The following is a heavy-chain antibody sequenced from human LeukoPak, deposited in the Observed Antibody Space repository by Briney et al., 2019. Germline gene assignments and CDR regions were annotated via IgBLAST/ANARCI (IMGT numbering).Heavy chain of an antibody. V-gene: IGHV3-30*03. D-gene: IGHD3-22*01. CDR2: ISYDGSNK. J-gene: IGHJ4*02. CDR3: ASSGGVALYYYDSSGNFDY. CDR1: GFTFSSYG. Sequence: GGSLRLSCAASGFTFSSYGMHWVRQAPGKGLEWVAVISYDGSNKYYADSVKGRFTISRDNSKNTLYLQMNSLRAEDTAVYYCASSGGVALYYYDSSGNFDYWGQGTLVTVSS.